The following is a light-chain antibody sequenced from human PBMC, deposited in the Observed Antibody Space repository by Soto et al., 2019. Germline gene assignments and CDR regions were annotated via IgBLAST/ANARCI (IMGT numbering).Light chain of an antibody. CDR3: SSYTTSSTVV. V-gene: IGLV2-14*01. J-gene: IGLJ2*01. Sequence: QSALTQPASVSGSPGQSITLSCTGTSSDVGVFHYVSWYQQHPGKAPKLIIYEVNNRPSGVSNRFSGSKSGNTASLTISGLQAEDEADYYCSSYTTSSTVVFGGGTNVTVL. CDR1: SSDVGVFHY. CDR2: EVN.